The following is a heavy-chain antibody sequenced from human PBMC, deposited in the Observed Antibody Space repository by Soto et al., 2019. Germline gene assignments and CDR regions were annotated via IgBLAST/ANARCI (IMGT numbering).Heavy chain of an antibody. V-gene: IGHV4-30-4*02. J-gene: IGHJ4*02. CDR1: GGSISSGDYY. CDR3: ARDYRPTYYYDSGGYYPPTYFDS. CDR2: ITYRART. D-gene: IGHD3-22*01. Sequence: SETLSLTFTVSGGSISSGDYYWSCIRQSPGKGLELILYITYRARTNYNPSLQSRVTMSVYTSKNLFSLRLSSVTAADTAVYFCARDYRPTYYYDSGGYYPPTYFDSWGQGALVTVSS.